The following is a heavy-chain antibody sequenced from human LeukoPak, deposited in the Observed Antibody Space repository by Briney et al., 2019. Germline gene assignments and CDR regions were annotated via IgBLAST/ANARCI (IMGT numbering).Heavy chain of an antibody. D-gene: IGHD2-2*01. V-gene: IGHV3-74*01. Sequence: GGSLRLSCAASGFTFSSYRMHWVRQAPGKGLVWVSRINSDGSSTSYADSVKGRFTISRDNAKNTLYLQMNSLRAEDTAVYYCALSPGYCSSTSCYAFDYWGQGTLVTVSS. J-gene: IGHJ4*02. CDR2: INSDGSST. CDR1: GFTFSSYR. CDR3: ALSPGYCSSTSCYAFDY.